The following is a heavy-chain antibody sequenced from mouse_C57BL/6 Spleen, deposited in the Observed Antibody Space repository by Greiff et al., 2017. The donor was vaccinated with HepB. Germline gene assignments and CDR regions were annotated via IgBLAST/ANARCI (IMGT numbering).Heavy chain of an antibody. V-gene: IGHV1-61*01. CDR1: GYTFTSYW. J-gene: IGHJ2*01. CDR3: ARRGGNYGGFAD. Sequence: QVQLQQPGAELVRPGSSVKLSCKASGYTFTSYWMDWVKQRPGQGLEWIGNIYPSDSETHYNQKFKDKATLTVDKSSSTAYMQLSSLTSEASAVYYCARRGGNYGGFADWGQGTTLTVSS. CDR2: IYPSDSET. D-gene: IGHD2-1*01.